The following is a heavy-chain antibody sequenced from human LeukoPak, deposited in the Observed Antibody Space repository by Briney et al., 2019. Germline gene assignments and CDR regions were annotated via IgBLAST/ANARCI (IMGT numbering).Heavy chain of an antibody. J-gene: IGHJ5*02. V-gene: IGHV3-21*01. D-gene: IGHD1-1*01. CDR1: GFTFRYYT. CDR2: IRNTSTYI. CDR3: ARDDVAWNDVHWFDP. Sequence: PGGPLRLSCAASGFTFRYYTMNWVRQSPGKGREGVSSIRNTSTYIYYADSVKGRFTISRDNPKNSLYLQMRTLRAEDKAVYYCARDDVAWNDVHWFDPWGQGTLVTVPS.